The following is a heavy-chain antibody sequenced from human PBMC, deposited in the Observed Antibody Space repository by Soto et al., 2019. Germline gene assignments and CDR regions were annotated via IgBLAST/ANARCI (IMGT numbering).Heavy chain of an antibody. J-gene: IGHJ4*02. Sequence: QVQLVESGGGLVKPGGSLTLSCTASGFALVYYMSWIRQAPGKGLESVSYISGSGAYTTYADSVRVRFTISRDNAKNSLYLQMNNLRAEDTAVYYCARDYSNKGFDYWGQGTLVTVSS. CDR1: GFALVYY. D-gene: IGHD5-18*01. V-gene: IGHV3-11*05. CDR2: ISGSGAYT. CDR3: ARDYSNKGFDY.